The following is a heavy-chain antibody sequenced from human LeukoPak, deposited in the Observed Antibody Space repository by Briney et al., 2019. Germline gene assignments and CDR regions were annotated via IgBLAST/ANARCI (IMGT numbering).Heavy chain of an antibody. CDR3: ANPLYYDSSFDAFDI. D-gene: IGHD3-22*01. J-gene: IGHJ3*02. V-gene: IGHV3-30*02. CDR1: GFTFSSYG. CDR2: IRYDGSNK. Sequence: GGSLRLSCAASGFTFSSYGMHWVRQAPGKGLEWVAFIRYDGSNKYYADSVKGRFTISRDNSKNTLYLQMNSLRAEDTAVYYCANPLYYDSSFDAFDIWGQGTMVTVSS.